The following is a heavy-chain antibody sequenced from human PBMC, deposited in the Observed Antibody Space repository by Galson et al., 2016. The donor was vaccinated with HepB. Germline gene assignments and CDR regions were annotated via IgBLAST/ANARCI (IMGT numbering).Heavy chain of an antibody. CDR3: ARDRQPSRYHGLHV. J-gene: IGHJ6*02. V-gene: IGHV4-59*01. CDR1: GGSISDYY. D-gene: IGHD1-14*01. CDR2: IYNSGST. Sequence: LSLTCTVSGGSISDYYWSWIRQPPGKGLEWIGYIYNSGSTNYNPSLKSRVTISIDTPKNQFSLKVSSVTAADTAVYYCARDRQPSRYHGLHVWGQGTTVTVSS.